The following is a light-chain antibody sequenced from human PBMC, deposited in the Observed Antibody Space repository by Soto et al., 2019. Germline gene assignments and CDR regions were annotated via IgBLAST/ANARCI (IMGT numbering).Light chain of an antibody. J-gene: IGKJ5*01. CDR1: HRVISN. Sequence: EIVMTQSPATLCVSPGEGANLXCRASHRVISNFAWYQQINGQAPRRLIYGASTRDTGITARFSGSGYGKEFNITIRSLQSEDFAVYDCQQYDNWITFGQGTRLEIK. V-gene: IGKV3-15*01. CDR2: GAS. CDR3: QQYDNWIT.